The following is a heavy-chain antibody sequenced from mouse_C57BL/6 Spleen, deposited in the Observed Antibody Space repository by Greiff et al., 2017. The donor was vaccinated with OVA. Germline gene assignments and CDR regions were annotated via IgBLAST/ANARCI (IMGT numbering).Heavy chain of an antibody. V-gene: IGHV1-78*01. D-gene: IGHD2-4*01. Sequence: VKLMESDAELVKPGASVKISCKVSGYTFTDHTIHWMKQRPEQGLEWIGYIYPRDGSTKYNEKFKGKATLTADKSSSTAYMQLNSLTSEDSAVYFCAREGHYYDYDFDYWGQGTTLTVSS. CDR2: IYPRDGST. J-gene: IGHJ2*01. CDR1: GYTFTDHT. CDR3: AREGHYYDYDFDY.